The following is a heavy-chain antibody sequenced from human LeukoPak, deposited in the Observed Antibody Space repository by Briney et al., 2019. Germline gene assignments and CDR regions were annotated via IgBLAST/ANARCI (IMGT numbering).Heavy chain of an antibody. CDR2: IIPILGIA. J-gene: IGHJ6*02. V-gene: IGHV1-69*04. CDR1: GGTFSSYA. D-gene: IGHD3-3*01. CDR3: ASSITIFGVAAYYYYGMDV. Sequence: SVKVSCKASGGTFSSYAISWVRQAPGQGLEWMGRIIPILGIANYAQKFQGRVTITAGKSTSTAYMELSSLRSEDTAVYYCASSITIFGVAAYYYYGMDVWGQGTTVTVSS.